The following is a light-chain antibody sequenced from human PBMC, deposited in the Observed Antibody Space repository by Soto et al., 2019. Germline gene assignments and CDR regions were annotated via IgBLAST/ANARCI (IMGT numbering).Light chain of an antibody. CDR1: SREVGSYNL. CDR2: EGS. V-gene: IGLV2-23*01. CDR3: CSYAGSSTYV. J-gene: IGLJ1*01. Sequence: QSALTQPASVSGSPGQSIAISCTGTSREVGSYNLVSWYQQHPGKAPKVMIYEGSKRPSGVSDRFSGSKSGHTASLTISGLQADDEADYYCCSYAGSSTYVFGTGTKLTVL.